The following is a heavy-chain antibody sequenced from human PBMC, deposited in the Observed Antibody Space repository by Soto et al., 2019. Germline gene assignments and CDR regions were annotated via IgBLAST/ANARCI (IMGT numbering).Heavy chain of an antibody. CDR1: GDSISGSSYY. J-gene: IGHJ3*02. Sequence: PSETLSLTCTVSGDSISGSSYYWGWIRQPPGKGLEWIGCIYYSGSTYYTPSLTSRVTISVDTSKNQFSLKLTSVTAADTAVYYCARSRGYSYYDDVDMWGQGIMVT. CDR2: IYYSGST. D-gene: IGHD5-18*01. V-gene: IGHV4-39*01. CDR3: ARSRGYSYYDDVDM.